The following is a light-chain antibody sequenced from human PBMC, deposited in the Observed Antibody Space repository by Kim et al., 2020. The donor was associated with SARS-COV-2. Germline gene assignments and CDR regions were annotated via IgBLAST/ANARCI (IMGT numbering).Light chain of an antibody. CDR2: DVS. J-gene: IGLJ2*01. Sequence: QSALTQPRSVSGSPGQSVTISCTGTSTDVGGYNYVSWYQQHPGKAPQLMIYDVSNRPSGVPDRFSGSKSDNTASLTISGLQAEDEADYYCCSYEGTYTWVFGGGTQLTVL. CDR1: STDVGGYNY. CDR3: CSYEGTYTWV. V-gene: IGLV2-11*01.